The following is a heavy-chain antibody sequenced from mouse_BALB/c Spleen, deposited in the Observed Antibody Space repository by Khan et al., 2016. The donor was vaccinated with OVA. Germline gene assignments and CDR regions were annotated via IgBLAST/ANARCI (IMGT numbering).Heavy chain of an antibody. V-gene: IGHV1S135*01. D-gene: IGHD2-2*01. CDR1: GYSFTSYY. Sequence: EVQLQQSGPELMKPGASVKISCKASGYSFTSYYIHWVMQSRGQSLEWIGYVDPFSAVTTYNQNFKGKATLTVDKSSSTAYIHLSNLTSEDSAVYYCTRHGYDAWFTYWGQGTLVTVSA. CDR2: VDPFSAVT. CDR3: TRHGYDAWFTY. J-gene: IGHJ3*01.